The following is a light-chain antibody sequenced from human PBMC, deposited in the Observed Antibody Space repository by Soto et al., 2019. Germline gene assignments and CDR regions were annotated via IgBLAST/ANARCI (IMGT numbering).Light chain of an antibody. J-gene: IGKJ2*01. V-gene: IGKV3-20*01. CDR2: GAS. Sequence: EIVLTQSPGTLSLSPGERATLSCRASQSVSSSYLAWFQQNPGQAPRLLIYGASTRATGIPDRFSGSGSGTDFTLTISRLEPEVFAVYYCQQYGSSPPYTFGQGTKLEIK. CDR1: QSVSSSY. CDR3: QQYGSSPPYT.